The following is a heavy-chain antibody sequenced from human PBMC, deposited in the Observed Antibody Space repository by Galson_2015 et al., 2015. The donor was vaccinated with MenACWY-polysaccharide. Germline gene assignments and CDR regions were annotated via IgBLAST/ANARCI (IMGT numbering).Heavy chain of an antibody. J-gene: IGHJ6*02. CDR3: AREVETAMATGISYYYGMDV. Sequence: SVKVSCKASGYTFTSYYMHWVRQAPGQGLEWMGIINPSGAGTSYAQKFQGRVTMTRDTSTDTVYMELSSLRSEDTAVYYCAREVETAMATGISYYYGMDVWGQGTTVTVAS. D-gene: IGHD5-18*01. V-gene: IGHV1-46*01. CDR2: INPSGAGT. CDR1: GYTFTSYY.